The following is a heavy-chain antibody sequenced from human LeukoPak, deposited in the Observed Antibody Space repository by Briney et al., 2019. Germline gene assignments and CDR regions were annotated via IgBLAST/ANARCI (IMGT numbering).Heavy chain of an antibody. J-gene: IGHJ5*02. Sequence: GGSLRLSCAASGFTVSSNYMSWVRQAPGKGLEWVSVIYSGGSTYYADSVKGRFTISRDNSKNTLYLQMNSLRAEDTAVYYCARSGPLNVSGSQNWFDPWGQGTLVTVSS. CDR2: IYSGGST. V-gene: IGHV3-53*01. D-gene: IGHD3-10*01. CDR1: GFTVSSNY. CDR3: ARSGPLNVSGSQNWFDP.